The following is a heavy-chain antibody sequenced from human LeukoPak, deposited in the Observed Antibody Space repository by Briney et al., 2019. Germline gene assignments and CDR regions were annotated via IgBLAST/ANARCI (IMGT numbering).Heavy chain of an antibody. CDR2: IKKDGSEK. J-gene: IGHJ5*02. D-gene: IGHD3-10*01. Sequence: GGSLRLSCAASGFMFTSYWMSWVRQAPGKGLEWVANIKKDGSEKYYVDSVKGRFTISRDNAKNSLYLQMNSLRAEDTAVYYCATRYMGFGELSWGQGTLVTVSS. CDR3: ATRYMGFGELS. CDR1: GFMFTSYW. V-gene: IGHV3-7*01.